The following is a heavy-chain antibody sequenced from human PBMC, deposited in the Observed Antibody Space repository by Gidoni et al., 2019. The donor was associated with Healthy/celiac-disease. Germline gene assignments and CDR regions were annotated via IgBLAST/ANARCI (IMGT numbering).Heavy chain of an antibody. CDR1: GGSISSSNC. CDR2: IYQSGST. CDR3: ARYGMIVVVSSHHDYYGMDV. D-gene: IGHD3-22*01. V-gene: IGHV4-4*02. J-gene: IGHJ6*02. Sequence: QVQLQESGPGLVKPSGTLSLTCAVSGGSISSSNCWSWVRQPPGKGLEWIGEIYQSGSTNYNPSLKSGVTISVDKSKNQFSLKLSSVTAADTAVYYCARYGMIVVVSSHHDYYGMDVWGQGTTVTVSS.